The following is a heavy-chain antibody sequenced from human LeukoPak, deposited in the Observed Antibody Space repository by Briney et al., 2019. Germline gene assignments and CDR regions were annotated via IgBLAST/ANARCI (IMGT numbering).Heavy chain of an antibody. CDR3: ARDEPGDDYGDYASFDY. V-gene: IGHV3-48*02. CDR1: GLTFSSYA. CDR2: ISSSSSTV. Sequence: PGGSLRLSCAASGLTFSSYAMSWVRQAPGKGLEWVSYISSSSSTVYYADSVKGRFTISRDNAKNSLYLQMNSLRDEDTAVYYCARDEPGDDYGDYASFDYWGQGTLVTVSS. J-gene: IGHJ4*02. D-gene: IGHD4-17*01.